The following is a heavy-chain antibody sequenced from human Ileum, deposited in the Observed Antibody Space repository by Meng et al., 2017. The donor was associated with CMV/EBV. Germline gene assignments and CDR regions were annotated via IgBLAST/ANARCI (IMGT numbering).Heavy chain of an antibody. V-gene: IGHV3-7*01. CDR1: GFTFSNYW. D-gene: IGHD3-16*01. CDR3: ARPGLEDAFDI. CDR2: IKEDGSEK. J-gene: IGHJ3*02. Sequence: SCTASGFTFSNYWMSWVRQAPGKGLEWVANIKEDGSEKHYVGSVRGRFTISRDNAKNSLYLQMNSLRVEDTATYYCARPGLEDAFDIWGQGTMVTVSS.